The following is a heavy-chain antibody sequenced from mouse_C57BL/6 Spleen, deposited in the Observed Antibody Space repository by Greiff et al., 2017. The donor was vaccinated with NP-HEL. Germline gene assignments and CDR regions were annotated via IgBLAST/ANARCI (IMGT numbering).Heavy chain of an antibody. V-gene: IGHV8-12*01. D-gene: IGHD1-1*01. Sequence: VKLMESGPGILQSSQTLSLTCSFSGFSLSTSGMGVSWIRQPAGKGLEWLARIYWDDDKRYNPSLKSRLTISKDTSRNQVFLKITSVDTADTATYYCARSGSIDYYVSSSWYVDVWGTGTTVTVSS. CDR1: GFSLSTSGMG. J-gene: IGHJ1*03. CDR2: IYWDDDK. CDR3: ARSGSIDYYVSSSWYVDV.